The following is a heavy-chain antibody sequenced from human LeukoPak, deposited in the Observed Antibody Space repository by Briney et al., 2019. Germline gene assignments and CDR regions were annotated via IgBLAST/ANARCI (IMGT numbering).Heavy chain of an antibody. CDR3: ARDLYGSGPAGYFQH. J-gene: IGHJ1*01. D-gene: IGHD3-10*01. Sequence: GGSLRLSCAASGLTFSSYGMSWVRQALGEGLERVSAISGRGGRTYYADSVKGRFTISRDNSKNSLYLQMNSLRAEDTAVYYCARDLYGSGPAGYFQHWGQGTLVTVSS. V-gene: IGHV3-23*01. CDR2: ISGRGGRT. CDR1: GLTFSSYG.